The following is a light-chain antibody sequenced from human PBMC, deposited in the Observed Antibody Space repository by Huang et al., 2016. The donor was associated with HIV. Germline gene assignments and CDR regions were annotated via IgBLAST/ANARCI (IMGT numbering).Light chain of an antibody. CDR1: QSVRDK. Sequence: EIVMTQSPDTLSVSPGEGATLSYRASQSVRDKLAWYQQKPGQAPRLLLHATYTRAAGVPARFSGSGSGTEFTLTISSLQSEDCGVYYCQQYESWPPLTFGGGTKVEIK. CDR3: QQYESWPPLT. J-gene: IGKJ4*01. V-gene: IGKV3-15*01. CDR2: ATY.